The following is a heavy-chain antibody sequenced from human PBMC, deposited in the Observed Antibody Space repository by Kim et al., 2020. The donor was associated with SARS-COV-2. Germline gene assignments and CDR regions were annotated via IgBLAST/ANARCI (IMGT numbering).Heavy chain of an antibody. V-gene: IGHV3-74*01. CDR3: ARVRAYTLDV. Sequence: SSTGNADSVKSRFTISRDNVKKTLYLQMNSVRAEETALYYCARVRAYTLDVGGQGTTVTVSS. J-gene: IGHJ3*01. CDR2: SST. D-gene: IGHD3-16*01.